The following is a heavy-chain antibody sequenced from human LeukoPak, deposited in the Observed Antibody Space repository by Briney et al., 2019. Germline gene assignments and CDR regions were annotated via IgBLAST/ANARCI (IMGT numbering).Heavy chain of an antibody. D-gene: IGHD3-16*01. CDR1: GYTFTSYD. CDR2: MNPNSGNT. V-gene: IGHV1-8*01. CDR3: ARGWYYDYVWGSLPGAFDI. J-gene: IGHJ3*02. Sequence: ASVKVSCKASGYTFTSYDINWVRQATGQGLEWMGWMNPNSGNTGYAQKFQGRVTMTRNTSISTAYIELSSLGSEDTAVYYCARGWYYDYVWGSLPGAFDIWGQGTMVTVSS.